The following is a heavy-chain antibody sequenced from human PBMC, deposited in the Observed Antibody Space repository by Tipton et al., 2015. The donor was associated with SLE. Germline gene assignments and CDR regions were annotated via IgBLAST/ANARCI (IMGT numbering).Heavy chain of an antibody. CDR1: GYSISSNYY. Sequence: TLSLTCIVSGYSISSNYYWAWFRQPPGKGLEWIGYISYSGSTNYNPSVRSRVSISLDTSKNQFSLKVKSVTTADTAVYYCARMRGGYNAHHWGQGILVTVSS. CDR3: ARMRGGYNAHH. J-gene: IGHJ5*02. V-gene: IGHV4-61*01. CDR2: ISYSGST. D-gene: IGHD5-24*01.